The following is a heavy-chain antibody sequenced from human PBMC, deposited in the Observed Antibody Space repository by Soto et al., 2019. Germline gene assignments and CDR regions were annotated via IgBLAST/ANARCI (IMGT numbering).Heavy chain of an antibody. CDR3: ARGVAGTESPFDF. Sequence: EEQLVEFGGGLIQPGGSLRLSCAASGFTVGHNYMNWVRQAPGKGLEWVSVIHSGGTTNYADSVRGRFTISRDNSKNTVYLEMNSLRAEDTAVYYCARGVAGTESPFDFWGQGTLVTVSS. J-gene: IGHJ4*02. CDR1: GFTVGHNY. D-gene: IGHD6-19*01. CDR2: IHSGGTT. V-gene: IGHV3-53*01.